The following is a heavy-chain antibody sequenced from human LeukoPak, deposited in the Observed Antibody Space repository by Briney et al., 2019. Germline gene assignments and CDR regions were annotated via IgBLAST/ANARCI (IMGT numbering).Heavy chain of an antibody. CDR3: ARGSGSHSGNYYVY. CDR1: GFTFSSYA. V-gene: IGHV3-23*01. J-gene: IGHJ4*02. Sequence: PGGSLRLSCAASGFTFSSYAMSWVRQAPGKGPEWVSTMSGDGGFTYYADSVKGRFTISRDNAKNTLFLQMNSLGADDTAIYYCARGSGSHSGNYYVYWGQGTLVTVSS. D-gene: IGHD1-26*01. CDR2: MSGDGGFT.